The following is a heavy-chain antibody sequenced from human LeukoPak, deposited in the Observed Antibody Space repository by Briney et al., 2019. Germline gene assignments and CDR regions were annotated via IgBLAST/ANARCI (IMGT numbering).Heavy chain of an antibody. J-gene: IGHJ6*02. V-gene: IGHV3-48*04. D-gene: IGHD2-2*01. CDR1: GLTFTSYS. CDR2: ITGSSSTI. CDR3: ARWPVNCSSTSCYEWGMDV. Sequence: GGSLRLSCAPSGLTFTSYSMNWARHAPGKGLEWVSYITGSSSTIYYAGSVKGRFTISRDNAKNSLYLQMNSLRAEDTAVYYCARWPVNCSSTSCYEWGMDVWGQGTTVTVSS.